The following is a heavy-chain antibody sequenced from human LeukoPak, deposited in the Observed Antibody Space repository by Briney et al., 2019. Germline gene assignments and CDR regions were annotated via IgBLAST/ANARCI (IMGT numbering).Heavy chain of an antibody. D-gene: IGHD3-16*01. CDR2: IYYSGST. J-gene: IGHJ4*02. CDR3: ARLWGPRTIDY. V-gene: IGHV4-59*08. Sequence: SETLSLTCTVSGGSISSYYWSWIRQPPGKGLEWIGYIYYSGSTNYNPSLKSRVTISVDTSKNQFSLKLSSVTAADTAVYYCARLWGPRTIDYWGQGTLVTVSS. CDR1: GGSISSYY.